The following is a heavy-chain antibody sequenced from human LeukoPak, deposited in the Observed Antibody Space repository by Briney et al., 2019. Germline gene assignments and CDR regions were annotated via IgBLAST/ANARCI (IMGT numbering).Heavy chain of an antibody. CDR1: GLTFNSFS. J-gene: IGHJ3*02. V-gene: IGHV3-48*01. CDR2: ISESSLSK. Sequence: GGSLRLSCAVPGLTFNSFSMNWVRQAPGEGLEWVAHISESSLSKHYADSVRGRFTVSRDNGKNSLYLQMNSLRAEDTGVYYCARDGGGPDAYDIWGQGTMVTVSS. CDR3: ARDGGGPDAYDI.